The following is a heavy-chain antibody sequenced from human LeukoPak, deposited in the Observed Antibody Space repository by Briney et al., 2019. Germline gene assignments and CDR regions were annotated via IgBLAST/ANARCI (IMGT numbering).Heavy chain of an antibody. V-gene: IGHV3-11*01. CDR3: ARDVDCSGGSCYSSAFDI. D-gene: IGHD2-15*01. CDR2: ISSSGSTI. Sequence: GGSLRLSCAASGFTFSDYYMSWIRQAPGKGLEWVSYISSSGSTIYYADSVKGRFTISRDNAKNSLYLQMNSLRAEDTALYYCARDVDCSGGSCYSSAFDIWGQGTMVTVSS. J-gene: IGHJ3*02. CDR1: GFTFSDYY.